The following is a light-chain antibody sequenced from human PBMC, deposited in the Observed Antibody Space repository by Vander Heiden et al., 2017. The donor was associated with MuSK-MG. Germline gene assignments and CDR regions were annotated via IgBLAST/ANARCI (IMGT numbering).Light chain of an antibody. CDR1: SSNIGRNT. V-gene: IGLV1-44*01. Sequence: QSVLTQSPSASGTPGQRVTISCSGSSSNIGRNTVNWYQQLPGTAPKLLIYSNNQRPSGVPDRFSGSKSGTSASLAISGLQSEEEADYYCAAWDDSLNGRVFGGGTKLTVL. CDR2: SNN. CDR3: AAWDDSLNGRV. J-gene: IGLJ3*02.